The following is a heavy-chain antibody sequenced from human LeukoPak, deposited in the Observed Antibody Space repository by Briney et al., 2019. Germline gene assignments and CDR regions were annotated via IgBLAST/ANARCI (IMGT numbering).Heavy chain of an antibody. J-gene: IGHJ6*03. Sequence: SETLSLTCTVSGGSISSSSYYWGWIRQPPGKGLEWIGSIYYSGSTYYNPSLKSRVTISVDTSKNQFSLKLSSVTAADTAVYYCARDARIQLWLTSRKDSYYYYMDVWGKGTTVTVSS. CDR2: IYYSGST. V-gene: IGHV4-39*07. CDR1: GGSISSSSYY. D-gene: IGHD5-18*01. CDR3: ARDARIQLWLTSRKDSYYYYMDV.